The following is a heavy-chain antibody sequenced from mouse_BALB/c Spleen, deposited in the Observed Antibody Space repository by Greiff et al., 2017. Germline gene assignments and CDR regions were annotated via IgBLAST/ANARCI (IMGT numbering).Heavy chain of an antibody. Sequence: VQVVESGPGLVAPSQSLSITCTVSGFSLTSYGVHWVRQPPGKGLEWLGVIWAGGSTNYNSALMSRLSISKDNSKSQVFLKMNSLQTDDTAMYYCARAVYDYENWYFDVWGAGTTVTVSS. D-gene: IGHD2-4*01. J-gene: IGHJ1*01. CDR2: IWAGGST. V-gene: IGHV2-9*02. CDR3: ARAVYDYENWYFDV. CDR1: GFSLTSYG.